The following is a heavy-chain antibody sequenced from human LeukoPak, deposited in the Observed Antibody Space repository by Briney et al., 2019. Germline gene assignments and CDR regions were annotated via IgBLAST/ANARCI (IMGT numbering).Heavy chain of an antibody. Sequence: ASVKVSCKVSGYTLTELSMHWVRQAPGQGLEWMGWISAYNGNTNYAQKLQGRVTMTTDTSTSTAYMELRSLRSDDTAVYYCARLAAAGPSPLDQWGQGTLVTVSS. D-gene: IGHD6-13*01. J-gene: IGHJ4*02. V-gene: IGHV1-18*01. CDR3: ARLAAAGPSPLDQ. CDR1: GYTLTELS. CDR2: ISAYNGNT.